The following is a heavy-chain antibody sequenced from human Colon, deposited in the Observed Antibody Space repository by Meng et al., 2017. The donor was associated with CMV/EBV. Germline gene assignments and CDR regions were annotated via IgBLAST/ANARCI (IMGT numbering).Heavy chain of an antibody. CDR1: GDSVSSDNW. V-gene: IGHV4-4*02. CDR3: TSASGYKIDY. CDR2: IHHRGKT. D-gene: IGHD6-13*01. J-gene: IGHJ4*02. Sequence: SETLSLTCAVSGDSVSSDNWWSWVRQPPGKVQEWIGEIHHRGKTNYNPSLKSRVTMSVDKSNNQVSLELTFVTAADTAVYFCTSASGYKIDYWGQGTVVTVSS.